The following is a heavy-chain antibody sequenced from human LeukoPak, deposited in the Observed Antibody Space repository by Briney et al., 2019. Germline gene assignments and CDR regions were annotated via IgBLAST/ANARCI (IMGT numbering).Heavy chain of an antibody. V-gene: IGHV3-48*03. CDR1: EFTFSSYE. D-gene: IGHD4-17*01. J-gene: IGHJ3*02. Sequence: GGSLRLSCAASEFTFSSYEMNWVRQAPGKGLEWVSYISSSGSTIYYADSVKGRFTISRDNAKNSLYLQMNSLRAEDTAVYYCARADGDYNGAFDIWGQGTMVTVSS. CDR2: ISSSGSTI. CDR3: ARADGDYNGAFDI.